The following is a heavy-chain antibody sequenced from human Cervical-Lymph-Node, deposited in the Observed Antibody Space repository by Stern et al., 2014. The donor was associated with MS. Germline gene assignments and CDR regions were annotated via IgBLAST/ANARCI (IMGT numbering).Heavy chain of an antibody. J-gene: IGHJ1*01. Sequence: VQLVESGAEVKKPGSSLKVSCKASGGTFSSYAISWARQAPGQRLEWIGVIIPIFGTANYAQKFQGRVTITADESTSTAYMELSSLRSEDTAVYYCARESDVDTAMPHFQHWGQGTLVTVSS. V-gene: IGHV1-69*01. CDR3: ARESDVDTAMPHFQH. CDR2: IIPIFGTA. CDR1: GGTFSSYA. D-gene: IGHD5-18*01.